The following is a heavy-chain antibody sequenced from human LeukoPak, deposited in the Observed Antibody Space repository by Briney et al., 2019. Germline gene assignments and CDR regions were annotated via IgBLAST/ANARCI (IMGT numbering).Heavy chain of an antibody. D-gene: IGHD2-2*01. CDR3: ARGVGVPAAIAGNWFDP. Sequence: SETLSLTCAVYGGSFSGYYWSWIRQPPGKGLEWIGEINHSGSTNYNPSLKSRVTISVGTSKNQFSLKLSSVTAADTAVYYCARGVGVPAAIAGNWFDPWGQGTLVTVSS. CDR1: GGSFSGYY. J-gene: IGHJ5*02. V-gene: IGHV4-34*01. CDR2: INHSGST.